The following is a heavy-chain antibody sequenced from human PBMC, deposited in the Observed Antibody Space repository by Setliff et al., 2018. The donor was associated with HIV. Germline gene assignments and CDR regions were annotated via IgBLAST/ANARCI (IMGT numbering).Heavy chain of an antibody. D-gene: IGHD6-13*01. CDR3: ARTVARIAAAGTSWWLDP. V-gene: IGHV1-69*05. CDR1: GGSFSTYA. J-gene: IGHJ5*02. CDR2: IIPIFGTA. Sequence: SVKVSCKASGGSFSTYAITWVRQAPGQGLEWMGGIIPIFGTANSAQKFQGRVTMTTDTSTSTAYMELRSLRSDDTAVYYCARTVARIAAAGTSWWLDPWGQGTLVTVSS.